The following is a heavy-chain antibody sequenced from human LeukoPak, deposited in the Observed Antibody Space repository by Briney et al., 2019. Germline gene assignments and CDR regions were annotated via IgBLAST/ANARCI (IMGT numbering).Heavy chain of an antibody. V-gene: IGHV3-30*04. J-gene: IGHJ4*02. CDR3: ARGGDFWSGTAFDY. Sequence: GGSLRLSCAASGFTFSSYAMHRVRQAPGKGLEWVAVISYDGSNKYYADSVKGRFTISRDNSKNTLYLQMNSLRAEDTAVYYCARGGDFWSGTAFDYWGQGTLVTVSS. D-gene: IGHD3-3*01. CDR1: GFTFSSYA. CDR2: ISYDGSNK.